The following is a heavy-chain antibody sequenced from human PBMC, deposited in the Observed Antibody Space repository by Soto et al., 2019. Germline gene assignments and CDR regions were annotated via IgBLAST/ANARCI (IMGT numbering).Heavy chain of an antibody. Sequence: QVQLQESGPGLVKPSETLSLTCTVSGGSVSSGSYYWSWIRQPPGKGLDGIGFIYYTGSTNYNPSLKSRVTISVDTSKNQFSLKLSSVTAADTAVYYCASALYCSGGSCSFDPWGQGTLVIVSS. CDR3: ASALYCSGGSCSFDP. CDR2: IYYTGST. CDR1: GGSVSSGSYY. V-gene: IGHV4-61*01. J-gene: IGHJ5*02. D-gene: IGHD2-15*01.